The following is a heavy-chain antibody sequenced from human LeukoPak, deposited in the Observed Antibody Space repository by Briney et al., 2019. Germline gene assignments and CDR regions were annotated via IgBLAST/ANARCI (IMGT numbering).Heavy chain of an antibody. D-gene: IGHD1-7*01. Sequence: SETLSLTCTVSSASISSTVSSSSYYWGWIRQPPGKGLEWIGIIYYSGNTYYSPSLKSRVTISADTSKNQFSLKLSSVTAADTAVYYCARTAYRNYVIDYWGQGTLVTVSS. CDR1: SASISSTVSSSSYY. CDR2: IYYSGNT. V-gene: IGHV4-39*01. CDR3: ARTAYRNYVIDY. J-gene: IGHJ4*02.